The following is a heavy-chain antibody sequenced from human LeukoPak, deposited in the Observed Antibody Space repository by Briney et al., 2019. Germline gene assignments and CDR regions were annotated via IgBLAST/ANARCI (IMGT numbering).Heavy chain of an antibody. J-gene: IGHJ4*02. CDR3: ARDSSGYDTLDY. D-gene: IGHD5-12*01. CDR1: GDSISSYY. Sequence: PSETLSLTCTVSGDSISSYYWSWIRQPPGKGLEWIGYIYYSGSTYYNPSLKSRVTISVDTSKNQFSLKLSSVTAADTAVYYCARDSSGYDTLDYWGQGTLVTVSS. CDR2: IYYSGST. V-gene: IGHV4-59*01.